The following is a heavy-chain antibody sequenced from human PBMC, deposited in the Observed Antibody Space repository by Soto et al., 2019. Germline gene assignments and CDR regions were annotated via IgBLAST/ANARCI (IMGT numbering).Heavy chain of an antibody. CDR3: ARDSGGGGAFDI. D-gene: IGHD3-16*01. Sequence: SETLSLTCTVSGGSISSGDYYWSWIRQPPGKGLEWIGYIYYSGSTYYNPFLKSRFTISIDTSKNQFSLKLSSVTAADTAVYYCARDSGGGGAFDIWGQGSMVTVSS. CDR2: IYYSGST. CDR1: GGSISSGDYY. V-gene: IGHV4-30-4*01. J-gene: IGHJ3*02.